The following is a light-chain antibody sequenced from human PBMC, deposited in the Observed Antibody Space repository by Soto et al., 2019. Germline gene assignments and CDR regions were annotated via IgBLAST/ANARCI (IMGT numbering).Light chain of an antibody. Sequence: EIVLTQSPATLSLSPGERATLSCRASQSVRSHLVGYQQKTGRAPRLLIYDASNRATGIPARFSGSGSGTDFTLTISSLEPEDFAVYYCQHRANWPITFGGGTKVEIK. CDR2: DAS. V-gene: IGKV3-11*01. CDR1: QSVRSH. J-gene: IGKJ4*01. CDR3: QHRANWPIT.